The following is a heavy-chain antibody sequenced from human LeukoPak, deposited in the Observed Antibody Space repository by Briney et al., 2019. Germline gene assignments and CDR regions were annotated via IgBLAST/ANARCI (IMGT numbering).Heavy chain of an antibody. D-gene: IGHD6-19*01. CDR3: AKVAIPYSSSGWYYFDY. CDR2: IYTSGST. CDR1: GGSISSYY. V-gene: IGHV4-4*07. J-gene: IGHJ4*02. Sequence: SETLSLTCTVSGGSISSYYWSWIRQPAGKGLEWIGRIYTSGSTNYNPSLKSRVTMSVDTSKNQFSLKLSSVTAADTAVYYCAKVAIPYSSSGWYYFDYWGQGTLVTVSS.